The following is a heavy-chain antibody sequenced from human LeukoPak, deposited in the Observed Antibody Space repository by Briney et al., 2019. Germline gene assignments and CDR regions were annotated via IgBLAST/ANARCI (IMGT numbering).Heavy chain of an antibody. CDR2: IYSGGST. CDR1: EFSVGSNY. CDR3: AKDGKVYYYYMDV. J-gene: IGHJ6*03. V-gene: IGHV3-66*01. Sequence: GGSLRLSCAASEFSVGSNYMTWVRQAPGKGLEWVSLIYSGGSTYYADSVKGRFTISRDNAKNTLFLQMNSLRAEDTAVYYCAKDGKVYYYYMDVWGKGTTVTVSS. D-gene: IGHD1-26*01.